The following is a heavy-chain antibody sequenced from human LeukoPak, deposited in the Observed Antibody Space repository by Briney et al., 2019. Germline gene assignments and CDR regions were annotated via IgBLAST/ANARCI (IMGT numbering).Heavy chain of an antibody. Sequence: GGSLRLSCAASGFTFSSYAMHWVRQAPGKGLEWVAVISYDGSNKYYADSVKGRFTISRGNSKNTLYLQMNSLRAEDTAVYYCVRSGDTAMVTFDYWGQGTLVTVSS. CDR3: VRSGDTAMVTFDY. CDR1: GFTFSSYA. D-gene: IGHD5-18*01. V-gene: IGHV3-30*01. CDR2: ISYDGSNK. J-gene: IGHJ4*02.